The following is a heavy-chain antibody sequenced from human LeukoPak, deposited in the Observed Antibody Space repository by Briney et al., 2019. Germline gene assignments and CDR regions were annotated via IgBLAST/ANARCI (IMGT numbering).Heavy chain of an antibody. J-gene: IGHJ4*02. D-gene: IGHD6-25*01. CDR1: GGSIKSNNW. Sequence: PSETLSLTCAVSGGSIKSNNWWSWVRQPPGKGLEWIGEIYHSGSTNYNPSLESRVTVSVDKSKNQFSLKMSSVTAADTAVYYCARSSGAGTFSYWGQGTLVTVSS. CDR3: ARSSGAGTFSY. V-gene: IGHV4-4*02. CDR2: IYHSGST.